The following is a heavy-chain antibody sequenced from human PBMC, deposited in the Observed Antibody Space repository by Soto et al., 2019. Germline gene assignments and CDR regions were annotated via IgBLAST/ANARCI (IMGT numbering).Heavy chain of an antibody. J-gene: IGHJ6*02. Sequence: EVQLVESGGGLVKPGGSLRLSCAASGFTFSNAWMSCVRQLPGKGLEWVGQIKSKTDGGTTDYAAPVKGRFTISRDDSRDTLYLEMNSLQTEDTAMYYCTTLNYGVDVWGQGTTVTVSS. V-gene: IGHV3-15*01. CDR2: IKSKTDGGTT. CDR1: GFTFSNAW. CDR3: TTLNYGVDV.